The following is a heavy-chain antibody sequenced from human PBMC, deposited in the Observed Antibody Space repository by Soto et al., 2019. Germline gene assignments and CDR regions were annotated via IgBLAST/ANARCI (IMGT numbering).Heavy chain of an antibody. CDR2: IYYSGST. CDR3: AREIPYYYDSSGYKAKGGAFDI. J-gene: IGHJ3*02. CDR1: GGSISSGGYY. V-gene: IGHV4-31*03. Sequence: TLSLTCTVSGGSISSGGYYWSWIRQHPGKGLEWNGYIYYSGSTYYNPSLKSRVTISVDTSKNQFSLKLSSVTAADTAVYYCAREIPYYYDSSGYKAKGGAFDIWGQGTMVTVSS. D-gene: IGHD3-22*01.